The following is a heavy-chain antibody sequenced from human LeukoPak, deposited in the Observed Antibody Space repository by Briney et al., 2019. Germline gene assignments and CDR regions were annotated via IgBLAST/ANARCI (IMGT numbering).Heavy chain of an antibody. CDR2: IIPIFGTA. V-gene: IGHV1-69*05. Sequence: GSSVKVSCKASGGTFSNYAISWVRQAPGQGLEWMGRIIPIFGTANYAQKFQGRVTITTDESTSTAYMELSSLRSEDTAVYYCARERTTVTKLNYYYYVDVWGKGTTVTVSS. J-gene: IGHJ6*03. CDR3: ARERTTVTKLNYYYYVDV. CDR1: GGTFSNYA. D-gene: IGHD4-17*01.